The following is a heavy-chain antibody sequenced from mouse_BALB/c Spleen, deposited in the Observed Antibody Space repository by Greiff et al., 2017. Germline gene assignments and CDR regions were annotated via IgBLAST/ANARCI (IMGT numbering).Heavy chain of an antibody. V-gene: IGHV2-9*02. CDR1: GFSLTSYG. D-gene: IGHD1-1*01. CDR2: IWAGGST. Sequence: QVQLQQSGPGLVAPSQSLSITCTVSGFSLTSYGVHWVRQPPGKGLEWLGVIWAGGSTNYNSALMSRLSISKDNSKSQVFLKMNSLQTDDTAMYYCATNYYGSATGAMDYWGQGTSVTVSS. J-gene: IGHJ4*01. CDR3: ATNYYGSATGAMDY.